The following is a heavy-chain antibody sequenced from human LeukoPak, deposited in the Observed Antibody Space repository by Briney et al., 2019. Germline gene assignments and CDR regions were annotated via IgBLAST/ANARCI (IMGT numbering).Heavy chain of an antibody. Sequence: SETLSLTCTVSGGSISSYYWSWIRQSPGMGLEWIGYIYDSGSTNYNPSLKSRVTISQDTSKNQFSLKLNSVTAADTAMYYCVRTIGGLSTLKGSGFDYWGQGTLVTVSS. CDR3: VRTIGGLSTLKGSGFDY. CDR1: GGSISSYY. CDR2: IYDSGST. V-gene: IGHV4-59*01. D-gene: IGHD5/OR15-5a*01. J-gene: IGHJ4*02.